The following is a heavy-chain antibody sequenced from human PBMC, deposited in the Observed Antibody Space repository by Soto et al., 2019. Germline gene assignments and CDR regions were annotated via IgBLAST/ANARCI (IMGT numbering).Heavy chain of an antibody. V-gene: IGHV1-24*01. J-gene: IGHJ4*02. CDR2: FDAEDDST. Sequence: ASVKVSCKVSGYTLTELSMHWVRQAPGKGLEWMGGFDAEDDSTNYAQKLQDRVTMTKDTSTSTAYMELMSLRSDDTAVYYCARTSLGRFVEWAPDYWGQGTLVTVSS. CDR3: ARTSLGRFVEWAPDY. D-gene: IGHD3-3*01. CDR1: GYTLTELS.